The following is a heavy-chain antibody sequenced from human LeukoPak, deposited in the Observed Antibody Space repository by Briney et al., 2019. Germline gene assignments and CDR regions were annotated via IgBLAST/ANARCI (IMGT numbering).Heavy chain of an antibody. V-gene: IGHV3-7*01. CDR2: VKQDGSEK. Sequence: GGSLRLSCAASGFTFGSYWMSWVRQAPGKGLVWVANVKQDGSEKHYVGSVGGRFTISRDNAKNSLYLQMSSLRAEDTAVYYCAREGDYYLDSWGQGTLVAVSS. CDR1: GFTFGSYW. D-gene: IGHD2-21*02. J-gene: IGHJ4*02. CDR3: AREGDYYLDS.